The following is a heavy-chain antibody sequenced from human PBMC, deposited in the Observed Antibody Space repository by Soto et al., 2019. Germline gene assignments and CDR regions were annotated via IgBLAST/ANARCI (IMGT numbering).Heavy chain of an antibody. Sequence: GGSLRLSCAASGFTFSYYPMHWVRQAPGRGLEWVANIKQDGSEKYCVDSVKGRFTISRDNPKNSLYLQMNSLRAEDTAVYYCARYNGYDGDFDVWGQGTTVTVSS. CDR2: IKQDGSEK. D-gene: IGHD5-12*01. CDR1: GFTFSYYP. CDR3: ARYNGYDGDFDV. J-gene: IGHJ3*01. V-gene: IGHV3-7*01.